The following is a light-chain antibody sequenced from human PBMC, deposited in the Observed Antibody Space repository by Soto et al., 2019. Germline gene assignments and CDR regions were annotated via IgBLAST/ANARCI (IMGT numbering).Light chain of an antibody. CDR3: QQYYNYPRT. V-gene: IGKV1-8*01. CDR2: AAS. Sequence: AIQMTQSPSSFSASTGDRVTITCRASQGISSHLAWYQQKPGTAPKLLIYAASTLQSGVPSRFSGRGSGTDFTLTISCLQSEDFATYYCQQYYNYPRTFGQGTTVDIK. J-gene: IGKJ1*01. CDR1: QGISSH.